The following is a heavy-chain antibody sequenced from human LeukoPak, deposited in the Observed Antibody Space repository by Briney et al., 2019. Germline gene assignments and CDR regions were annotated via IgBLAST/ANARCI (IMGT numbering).Heavy chain of an antibody. D-gene: IGHD3-22*01. J-gene: IGHJ4*02. V-gene: IGHV4-34*01. CDR3: ARGAYYYDSSGYSSPHFDY. CDR2: INHSGST. CDR1: GGSFSGYY. Sequence: SETLSLTCAVYGGSFSGYYWSWIRQPPGKGLEWIGEINHSGSTNYNPSLKSRVTISVDTSKNQFSLKLSSVTAADTAVYYCARGAYYYDSSGYSSPHFDYWGEGTLVTVSS.